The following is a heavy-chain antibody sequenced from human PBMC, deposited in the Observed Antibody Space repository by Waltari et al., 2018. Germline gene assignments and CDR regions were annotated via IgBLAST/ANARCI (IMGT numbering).Heavy chain of an antibody. CDR1: GYPVSNHYC. Sequence: VQLQESGPGLVEPSGTLSLTCPVSGYPVSNHYCLSWVRQPPGKGLEWIGQVHHSGKPNYNPSFESRVTMSRDTANNEISLKLTSATAADTAVYYCASDRGRGLYLDSWGPGTLVTVSP. J-gene: IGHJ4*02. CDR3: ASDRGRGLYLDS. D-gene: IGHD2-15*01. V-gene: IGHV4-4*02. CDR2: VHHSGKP.